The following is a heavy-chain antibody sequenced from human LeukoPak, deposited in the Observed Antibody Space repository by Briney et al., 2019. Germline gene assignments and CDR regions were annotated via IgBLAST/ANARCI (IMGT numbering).Heavy chain of an antibody. CDR1: GFTFRNYG. CDR3: ARAGGGGSWFDP. Sequence: GGSLRLSCAAPGFTFRNYGMSWVRQAPGKGLEWVANIKQDGSEKYYVDSVKGRFTISRDNAKNSLYLQMNSLRAEDTAVYYCARAGGGGSWFDPWGQGTLVTVSS. V-gene: IGHV3-7*01. CDR2: IKQDGSEK. J-gene: IGHJ5*02. D-gene: IGHD1-14*01.